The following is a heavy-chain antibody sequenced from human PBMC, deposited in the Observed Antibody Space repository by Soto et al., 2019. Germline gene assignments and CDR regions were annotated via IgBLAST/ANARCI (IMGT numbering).Heavy chain of an antibody. CDR2: IYPGDSDT. V-gene: IGHV5-51*01. CDR3: ASGRFLEWSPSGYFDY. J-gene: IGHJ4*02. CDR1: GYSFTSYW. Sequence: GESLKISCKGSGYSFTSYWIGWVRQMPGKGLEWMGIIYPGDSDTRYSPSFQGQVTISADKSISAAYLQWSSLKASDTAMYYCASGRFLEWSPSGYFDYWGQGTLVTVSS. D-gene: IGHD3-3*01.